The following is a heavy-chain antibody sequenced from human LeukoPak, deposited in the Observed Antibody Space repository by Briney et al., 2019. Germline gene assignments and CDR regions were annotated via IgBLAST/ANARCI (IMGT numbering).Heavy chain of an antibody. Sequence: GASVKVSCQASGYTFTGYYLHWVRQAPGQGLEWMGWINPNSGDTNFAQKFQGRVSMTRDTFINTAYMELNRLRSDDTAVYFCARGRRHDYSDPFDSWGRGTLVTVSS. CDR1: GYTFTGYY. D-gene: IGHD4-11*01. V-gene: IGHV1-2*02. CDR3: ARGRRHDYSDPFDS. CDR2: INPNSGDT. J-gene: IGHJ4*02.